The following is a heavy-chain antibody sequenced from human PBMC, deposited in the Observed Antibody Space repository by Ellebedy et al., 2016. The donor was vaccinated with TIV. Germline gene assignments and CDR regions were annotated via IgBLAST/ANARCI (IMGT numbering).Heavy chain of an antibody. CDR3: ARSVNTVVAGDYYGMDV. J-gene: IGHJ6*02. D-gene: IGHD2-2*01. CDR2: ISGTGGNT. V-gene: IGHV3-23*01. Sequence: PGGSLRLSCAASGFIFSSHAMSWVRQAPGEGLEWVSAISGTGGNTPYAKSVKGRFTISRDNSKNTLYLQMDSLRAEDTAVYYCARSVNTVVAGDYYGMDVWGQGTTVTVSS. CDR1: GFIFSSHA.